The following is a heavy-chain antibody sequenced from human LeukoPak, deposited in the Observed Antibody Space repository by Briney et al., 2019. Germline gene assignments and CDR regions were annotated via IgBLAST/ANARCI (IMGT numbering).Heavy chain of an antibody. CDR3: ARGDAPSVYYYYYYMDV. CDR1: GDSVSSNSAA. J-gene: IGHJ6*03. V-gene: IGHV6-1*01. D-gene: IGHD2-2*01. Sequence: SQTLSLTCAISGDSVSSNSAAWNWIRQSPSRGLEWLGRTYYRSKWYNDYAVSVKSRITINPDTSKNQFSPQLNSVTAADTAVYYCARGDAPSVYYYYYYMDVWGKGTTVTVSS. CDR2: TYYRSKWYN.